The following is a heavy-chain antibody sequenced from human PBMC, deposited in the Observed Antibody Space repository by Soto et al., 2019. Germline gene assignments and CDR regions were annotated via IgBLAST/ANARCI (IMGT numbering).Heavy chain of an antibody. CDR2: INHSGST. J-gene: IGHJ3*02. CDR3: ARGVVVVVAATQDADAFDI. V-gene: IGHV4-34*01. Sequence: SETLSLTCAVYGGSFSGYYWSWIRQPPGKGLEWIGEINHSGSTNYNPSLKSRVTISVDTSKNQFSLKLSSVTAADTAVYYCARGVVVVVAATQDADAFDIWGQGTMVTVSS. D-gene: IGHD2-15*01. CDR1: GGSFSGYY.